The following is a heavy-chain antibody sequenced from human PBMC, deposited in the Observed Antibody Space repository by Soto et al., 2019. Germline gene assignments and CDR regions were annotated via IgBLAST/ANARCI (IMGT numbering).Heavy chain of an antibody. D-gene: IGHD3-3*01. CDR2: IYWDDDK. J-gene: IGHJ4*02. V-gene: IGHV2-5*02. CDR1: GFSLTTSGVG. Sequence: QITLKESGPTVVKPTETLTLTCTFSGFSLTTSGVGVGWVRQSPGKAPEWLALIYWDDDKRYSTSLKSRLTITQDTSKHQVVLTMANVDPADTATYYCAHRVLRTVFGLVTTTAIYFDFWGQGTPVVVSS. CDR3: AHRVLRTVFGLVTTTAIYFDF.